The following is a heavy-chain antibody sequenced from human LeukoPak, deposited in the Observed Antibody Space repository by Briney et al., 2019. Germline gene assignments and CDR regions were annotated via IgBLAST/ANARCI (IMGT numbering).Heavy chain of an antibody. CDR1: GFTFSSYS. D-gene: IGHD4-17*01. CDR3: ARGALYQYYLDYWG. V-gene: IGHV3-21*01. Sequence: GGSLRLSCAASGFTFSSYSMNWVRQAPGKGLEWVSSISSSSSYIYYADSVKGRFTISRDNAKNSLYLQMNSLRAEDTAVYYCARGALYQYYLDYWGWGQGTLVTVSS. CDR2: ISSSSSYI. J-gene: IGHJ4*02.